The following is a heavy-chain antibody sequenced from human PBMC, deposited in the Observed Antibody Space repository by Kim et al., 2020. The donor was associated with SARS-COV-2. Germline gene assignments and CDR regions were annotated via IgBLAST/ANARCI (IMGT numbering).Heavy chain of an antibody. J-gene: IGHJ4*02. Sequence: GGSLRLSCAASGFTFSSDTMMWVRQAPGKGLEWVSSISSSSSYIYYADSVKGRFTISRDNAKNSLYLQMNSLRVEDTAIYYCVKGIAVVPAYWGQGTLVTVSS. CDR3: VKGIAVVPAY. CDR2: ISSSSSYI. CDR1: GFTFSSDT. D-gene: IGHD6-19*01. V-gene: IGHV3-21*01.